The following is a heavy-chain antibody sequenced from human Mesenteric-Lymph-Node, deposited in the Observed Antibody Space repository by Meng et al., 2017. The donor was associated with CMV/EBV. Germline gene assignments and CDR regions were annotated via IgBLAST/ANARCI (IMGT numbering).Heavy chain of an antibody. CDR1: GFTFSSYA. Sequence: GGSLRLSCAASGFTFSSYAMSWVRQAPGKGLEWVANIKQDGSEKYYVDSVKGRFTISRDNAKNSLYLQMNSLRAEDTAVYYCASALWFGELLPFGYWGQGTLVTVSS. J-gene: IGHJ4*02. CDR3: ASALWFGELLPFGY. CDR2: IKQDGSEK. D-gene: IGHD3-10*01. V-gene: IGHV3-7*01.